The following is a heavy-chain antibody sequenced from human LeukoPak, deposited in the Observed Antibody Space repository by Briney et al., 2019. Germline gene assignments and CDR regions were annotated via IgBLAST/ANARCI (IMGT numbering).Heavy chain of an antibody. CDR2: IAPNSGGT. D-gene: IGHD6-6*01. J-gene: IGHJ4*02. Sequence: ASVKDSCKASGYTFTGYHMHWVRQAPGQGLEWMGWIAPNSGGTNYAQKFQSRVTMTRDTSISTAYMEVSRLRSDDTAVYYCAREYSSSSGRLYDYWGQGTLVTVSS. CDR3: AREYSSSSGRLYDY. V-gene: IGHV1-2*02. CDR1: GYTFTGYH.